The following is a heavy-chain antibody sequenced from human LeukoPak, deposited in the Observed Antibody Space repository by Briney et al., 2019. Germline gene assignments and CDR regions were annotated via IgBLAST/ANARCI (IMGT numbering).Heavy chain of an antibody. CDR1: GFTFSSYW. D-gene: IGHD3-22*01. CDR2: ISGSGGST. CDR3: AKAPHTRITMIVVVIKPSYFDY. Sequence: GGPLRLSCAASGFTFSSYWMSWVRQAPGKGLEWVSAISGSGGSTYYADSVKGRFTISRDNSKNTLYLQMNSLRAEDTAVYYCAKAPHTRITMIVVVIKPSYFDYWGQGTLVTVSS. V-gene: IGHV3-23*01. J-gene: IGHJ4*02.